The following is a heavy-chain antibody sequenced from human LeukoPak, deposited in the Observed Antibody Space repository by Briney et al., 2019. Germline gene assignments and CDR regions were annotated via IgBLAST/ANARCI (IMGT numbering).Heavy chain of an antibody. CDR2: IYYSGST. CDR3: ARHHRPGRLFVVVVAATLDY. V-gene: IGHV4-39*01. CDR1: GGSISSSSDY. D-gene: IGHD2-15*01. J-gene: IGHJ4*02. Sequence: SETLSLTCTVSGGSISSSSDYWGWIRQPPGKGLEWIGSIYYSGSTYYNPSLKSRVTISVDTSKNQFSLKLSSVTAADTAAYYCARHHRPGRLFVVVVAATLDYWGQGTLVTVSS.